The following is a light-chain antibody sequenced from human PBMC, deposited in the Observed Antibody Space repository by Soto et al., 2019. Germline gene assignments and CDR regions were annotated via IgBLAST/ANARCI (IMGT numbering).Light chain of an antibody. V-gene: IGKV3-20*01. Sequence: EIVLTQSPGTLPLSPGERVTLSCRASQSVRNNYLAWYQQKPGQAPRLLIYGASSRATGIPDRFSGSGSGTDFTLTVSRLEPEDFAVYYCQQYGSSPPYTFGQGTRLEIK. J-gene: IGKJ5*01. CDR2: GAS. CDR1: QSVRNNY. CDR3: QQYGSSPPYT.